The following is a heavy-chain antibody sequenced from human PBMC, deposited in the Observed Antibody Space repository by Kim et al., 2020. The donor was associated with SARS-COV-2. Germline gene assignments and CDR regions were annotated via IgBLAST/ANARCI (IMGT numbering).Heavy chain of an antibody. D-gene: IGHD6-13*01. V-gene: IGHV3-15*01. Sequence: APVKGRFTISRDDSKNTLYLQMNSLKTEDTAVYYCTTDTIAAAGRGGFDYWGQGTLVTVSS. J-gene: IGHJ4*02. CDR3: TTDTIAAAGRGGFDY.